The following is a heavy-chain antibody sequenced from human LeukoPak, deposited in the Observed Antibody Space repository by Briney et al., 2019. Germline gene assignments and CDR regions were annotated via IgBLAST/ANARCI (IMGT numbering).Heavy chain of an antibody. J-gene: IGHJ4*02. CDR1: GFIFNSYA. Sequence: GGSLRLSCAASGFIFNSYAMSWVRQAPGKGLEWVSGISWNSGSIGYADSVKGRFTISRDNAKNSLYLQMNSLRAEDTALYYCANDDYWGQGTLVTVSS. CDR2: ISWNSGSI. CDR3: ANDDY. V-gene: IGHV3-9*01.